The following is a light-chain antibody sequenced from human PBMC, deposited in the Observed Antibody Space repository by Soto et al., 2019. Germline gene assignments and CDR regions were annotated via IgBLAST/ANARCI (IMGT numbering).Light chain of an antibody. CDR2: GNN. CDR1: SSNIGSNT. Sequence: QSVLTQPPSASGTPGQRVTISCSGSSSNIGSNTVNWYQQLPGTAPKLVIYGNNQRPSGVPDRFSGSKSGTSASLAISGLQSEDEADYYCAAWDDSLITVLIGGGTKLTVL. V-gene: IGLV1-44*01. CDR3: AAWDDSLITVL. J-gene: IGLJ2*01.